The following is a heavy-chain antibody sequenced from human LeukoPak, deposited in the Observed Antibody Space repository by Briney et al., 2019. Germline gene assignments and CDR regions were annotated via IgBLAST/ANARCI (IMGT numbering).Heavy chain of an antibody. CDR1: GYNFTSYW. CDR2: TYPGDSDT. J-gene: IGHJ4*02. D-gene: IGHD6-19*01. Sequence: VESLKISCKGSGYNFTSYWIAWVRQMPGKGLEWMGITYPGDSDTRYSPSFQGQVTISADKSISTAYLQWRSLKASDTAMYYCARQSGASSGWAFDYWGQGTLVTVSS. V-gene: IGHV5-51*01. CDR3: ARQSGASSGWAFDY.